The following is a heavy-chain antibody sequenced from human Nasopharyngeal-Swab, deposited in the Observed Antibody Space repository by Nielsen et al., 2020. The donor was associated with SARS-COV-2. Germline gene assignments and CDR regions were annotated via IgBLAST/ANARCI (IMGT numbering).Heavy chain of an antibody. J-gene: IGHJ6*03. V-gene: IGHV4-59*01. CDR1: GGSISSYY. Sequence: SETLSLTCTVSGGSISSYYWSWIRQPPGKGLEWIGYIYYSGSTNYNPSLKSRVTISVDTSKNQFSLKLSSVTAADTAVYYCARDVGYSSGWYGNYYYYMDVWGKGTTVTSP. CDR2: IYYSGST. CDR3: ARDVGYSSGWYGNYYYYMDV. D-gene: IGHD6-19*01.